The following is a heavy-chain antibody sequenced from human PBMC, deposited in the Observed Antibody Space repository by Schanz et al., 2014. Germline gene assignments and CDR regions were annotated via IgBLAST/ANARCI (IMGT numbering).Heavy chain of an antibody. J-gene: IGHJ4*02. Sequence: ESGGTLVQPGGPLRLSCAASGFTFSDSWMHWVRQAPGKGLVWVSRTSNDGSFTTFADSVKGRFTISRDNAKNTLYLQMNSLRAEDTAVYYCVRDTDYHFDYWGQGTLVTVSS. D-gene: IGHD4-17*01. CDR2: TSNDGSFT. CDR3: VRDTDYHFDY. V-gene: IGHV3-74*01. CDR1: GFTFSDSW.